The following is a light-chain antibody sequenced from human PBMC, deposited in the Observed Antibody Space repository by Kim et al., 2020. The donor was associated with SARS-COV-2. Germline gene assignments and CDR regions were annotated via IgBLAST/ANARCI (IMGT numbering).Light chain of an antibody. CDR1: SSDVGTYNY. J-gene: IGLJ3*02. CDR2: NVS. Sequence: QSITVSCTGTSSDVGTYNYVSWYQQHPGKVPKLLIYNVSKRPSGVSDRFSGSKSGNTASLTISGLQAEDEADYYCSSFTTSDSWVFGGGTQLTVL. CDR3: SSFTTSDSWV. V-gene: IGLV2-14*04.